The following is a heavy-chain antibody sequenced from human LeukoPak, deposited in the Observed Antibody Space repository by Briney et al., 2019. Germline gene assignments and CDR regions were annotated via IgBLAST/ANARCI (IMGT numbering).Heavy chain of an antibody. CDR2: IYTCGST. D-gene: IGHD3-9*01. J-gene: IGHJ3*02. Sequence: SETLSLTCTVSGGSISSYYWSWIRQPPGKGLEWIGRIYTCGSTNYNPSLKSRVTMSVDTSKNQFSLKLSSVTAADTAVYYCAATPSDILTGYYLDAFDIWGQGTMVTVSS. CDR1: GGSISSYY. CDR3: AATPSDILTGYYLDAFDI. V-gene: IGHV4-4*07.